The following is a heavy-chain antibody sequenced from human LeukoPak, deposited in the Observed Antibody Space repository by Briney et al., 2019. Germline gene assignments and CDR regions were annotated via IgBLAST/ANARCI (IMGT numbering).Heavy chain of an antibody. D-gene: IGHD2-8*02. Sequence: ASVKVSCKASGFTFTNYYMHWVRQAPGQGLEWMGLINPTGSGTNYAQKFRGRVTMTRDTSTTTVYMELSSLRSEDTAVYYCAREESGGYFDYWGQGTLVTVTS. CDR1: GFTFTNYY. CDR2: INPTGSGT. J-gene: IGHJ4*02. CDR3: AREESGGYFDY. V-gene: IGHV1-46*01.